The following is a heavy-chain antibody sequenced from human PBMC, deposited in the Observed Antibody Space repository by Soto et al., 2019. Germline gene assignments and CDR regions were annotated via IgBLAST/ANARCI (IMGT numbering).Heavy chain of an antibody. D-gene: IGHD5-18*01. CDR3: ARVRYSYGECFQQ. CDR2: INAGNGNT. J-gene: IGHJ1*01. V-gene: IGHV1-3*01. CDR1: GYTFTSYA. Sequence: ASVQVSCKASGYTFTSYAMHWVRQAPGQRLEWMGWINAGNGNTKYSQKFQGRVTITRDTSASTAYMELSSLRSEDTAVYYCARVRYSYGECFQQWGQGTLVTVS.